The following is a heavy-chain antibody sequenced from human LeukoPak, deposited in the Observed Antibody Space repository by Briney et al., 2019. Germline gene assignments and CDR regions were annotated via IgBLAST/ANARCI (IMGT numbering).Heavy chain of an antibody. D-gene: IGHD3-3*01. J-gene: IGHJ3*02. CDR1: SYSIRSGYY. CDR2: IYHSGST. Sequence: PSETLSLTCTVASYSIRSGYYWGWIRQPPGKGLEWIGSIYHSGSTYYSPSLKSRVTISVDTSKNQFSLKLTSVTAADTAVYYCASADTGGYYDNAFDIWGQGTEVTVSS. CDR3: ASADTGGYYDNAFDI. V-gene: IGHV4-38-2*02.